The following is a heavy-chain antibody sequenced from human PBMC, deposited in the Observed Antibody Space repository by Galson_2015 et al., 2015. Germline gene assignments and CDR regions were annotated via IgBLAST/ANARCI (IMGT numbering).Heavy chain of an antibody. CDR1: GFTFSSYW. CDR3: ATSSYYESSGFYGAFDI. Sequence: SLRLSCAASGFTFSSYWMTWLRQAPGKGLEWVANIKEDGSEKYYVDSVKGRFTISRDNAKNSLYLQMNGLRAEDTAVYYCATSSYYESSGFYGAFDIWGQGTMVTVSS. J-gene: IGHJ3*02. CDR2: IKEDGSEK. D-gene: IGHD3-22*01. V-gene: IGHV3-7*01.